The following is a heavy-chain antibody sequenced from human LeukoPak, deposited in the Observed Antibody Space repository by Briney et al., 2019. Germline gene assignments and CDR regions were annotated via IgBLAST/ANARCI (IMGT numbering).Heavy chain of an antibody. CDR1: GGSISSGSYY. CDR3: ARDVGGIDY. J-gene: IGHJ4*02. CDR2: IYTSGFT. Sequence: PSETLSLTCTVSGGSISSGSYYWSWIRQPAGKGLEWIGRIYTSGFTNYNPSLKGRVTISVDTSKNQFSLKLSSVTAADTAVYYCARDVGGIDYWGQGTLVTVSS. D-gene: IGHD1-26*01. V-gene: IGHV4-61*02.